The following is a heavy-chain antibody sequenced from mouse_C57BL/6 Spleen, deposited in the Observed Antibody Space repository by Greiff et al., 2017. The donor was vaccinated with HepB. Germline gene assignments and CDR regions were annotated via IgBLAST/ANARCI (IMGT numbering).Heavy chain of an antibody. V-gene: IGHV1-78*01. CDR1: GYTFTDHT. CDR3: ARRDYGSSPYYFDY. CDR2: IYPRDGST. J-gene: IGHJ2*01. D-gene: IGHD1-1*01. Sequence: VKVVESDAELVKPGASVKISCKVSGYTFTDHTIHWMKQRPEQGLEWIGYIYPRDGSTKYNEKFKGKATLTADKSSSTAYMQLNSLTSEDSAVYFCARRDYGSSPYYFDYWGQGTTLTVSS.